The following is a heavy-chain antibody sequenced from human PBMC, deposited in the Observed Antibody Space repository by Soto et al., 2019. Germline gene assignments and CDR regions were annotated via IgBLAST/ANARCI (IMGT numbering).Heavy chain of an antibody. CDR2: IYYSGST. J-gene: IGHJ6*02. V-gene: IGHV4-59*08. D-gene: IGHD3-9*01. CDR3: ARVGDYAGILSYYYGMDV. CDR1: GGSISSYY. Sequence: SETLSLTCTVSGGSISSYYWSWIRQPPGKGLEWIGYIYYSGSTNYNPSLKSRVTISVDTSKNQFSLKLSSVTAADTDVYYCARVGDYAGILSYYYGMDVWGQGTTVTVSS.